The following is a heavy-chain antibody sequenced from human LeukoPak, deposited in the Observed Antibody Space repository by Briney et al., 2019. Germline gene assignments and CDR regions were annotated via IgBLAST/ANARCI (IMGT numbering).Heavy chain of an antibody. Sequence: GGSLRLSCAASGFTVSSNYMSWVPQAPGKGLEWVSVIYSGGSTYYADSVKGRFTISRDNSKNTLYLQMNSLRAEDTAVYYCARDLRGYSYGTRDYWGQGTLVTVSS. CDR1: GFTVSSNY. CDR2: IYSGGST. V-gene: IGHV3-66*01. J-gene: IGHJ4*02. CDR3: ARDLRGYSYGTRDY. D-gene: IGHD5-18*01.